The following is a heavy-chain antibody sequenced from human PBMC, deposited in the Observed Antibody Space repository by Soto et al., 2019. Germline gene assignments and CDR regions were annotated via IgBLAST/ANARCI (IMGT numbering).Heavy chain of an antibody. CDR1: GFTFSSYS. Sequence: GGSLRLSCAASGFTFSSYSMNWVRQAPGKGLEWVSYISSSSSTIYYADSVKGRFTISRDNAKNSLYLQMNSLRAEDTAVYYCASLLELKNYWGQGTLVTVSS. J-gene: IGHJ4*02. CDR3: ASLLELKNY. V-gene: IGHV3-48*01. D-gene: IGHD1-7*01. CDR2: ISSSSSTI.